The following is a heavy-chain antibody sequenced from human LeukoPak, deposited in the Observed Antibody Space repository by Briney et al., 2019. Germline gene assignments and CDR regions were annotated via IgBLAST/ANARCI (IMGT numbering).Heavy chain of an antibody. D-gene: IGHD6-13*01. CDR1: GGTFSSYA. CDR3: ASLPDSSSWYKYYFDY. V-gene: IGHV1-69*05. CDR2: IIPIFGTA. J-gene: IGHJ4*02. Sequence: SVKVSCKASGGTFSSYAISWVRQAPGQGLEWMGGIIPIFGTANYAQKFQGRVTITTDESTSTAYMELSSLRSEDTAVYYCASLPDSSSWYKYYFDYWGQGTLVTVSS.